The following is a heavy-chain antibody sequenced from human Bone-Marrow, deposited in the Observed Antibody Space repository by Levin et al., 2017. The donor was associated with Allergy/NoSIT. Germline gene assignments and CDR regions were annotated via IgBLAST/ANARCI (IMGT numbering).Heavy chain of an antibody. V-gene: IGHV3-53*01. Sequence: GESLKISCAASGFTVSSNHMSWVRQAPGKGLEWVSLIYSGGRGYYADSVRGRFTISRDNSKNTLYLQLNSLRAEDTAVYYCAIYGSGNDYSAFDIWGPGTMVTVSS. CDR2: IYSGGRG. CDR1: GFTVSSNH. J-gene: IGHJ3*02. CDR3: AIYGSGNDYSAFDI. D-gene: IGHD3-10*01.